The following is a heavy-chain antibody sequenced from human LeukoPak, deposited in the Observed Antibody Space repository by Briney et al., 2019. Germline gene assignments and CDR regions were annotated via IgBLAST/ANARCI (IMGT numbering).Heavy chain of an antibody. CDR2: ISSSGTNT. CDR1: GFTFSNYA. V-gene: IGHV3-23*01. Sequence: GGSLRLSCAASGFTFSNYAITWVRQAPGKGLEWVSTISSSGTNTYYADSVKGRFTISGDNSKNTLYLQMNSLRAEDTAVYYCAKDGHYDSSGFTLQYWGQGTLVTVSS. J-gene: IGHJ1*01. CDR3: AKDGHYDSSGFTLQY. D-gene: IGHD3-22*01.